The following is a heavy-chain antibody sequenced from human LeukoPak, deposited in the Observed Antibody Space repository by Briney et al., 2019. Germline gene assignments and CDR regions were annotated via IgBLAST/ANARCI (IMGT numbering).Heavy chain of an antibody. CDR1: GGTFSSYA. CDR2: IIPILGLA. Sequence: ASVKVSCKASGGTFSSYAISWVRQAPGQGLEWMGRIIPILGLANYAQKFQGRVTITADKSTSTAYMELSSLRSEDTAVYYCASSPGFDCSSTSCYYYYYMDVWGKGTTVTVSS. J-gene: IGHJ6*03. CDR3: ASSPGFDCSSTSCYYYYYMDV. D-gene: IGHD2-2*01. V-gene: IGHV1-69*04.